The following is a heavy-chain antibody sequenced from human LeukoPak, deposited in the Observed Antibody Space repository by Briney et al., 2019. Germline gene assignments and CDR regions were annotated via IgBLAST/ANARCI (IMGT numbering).Heavy chain of an antibody. CDR2: ISSSGSTI. Sequence: GGSLRLSCAASGFTFSDYYMSWIRQAPGKGLEWVSYISSSGSTIYYADSVKGRFTISRDNATNSLYLQMNSLRAEDTAVYYCARDRGVVGYDFWSGYPAGFDYWGQGTLVTVSS. CDR3: ARDRGVVGYDFWSGYPAGFDY. CDR1: GFTFSDYY. D-gene: IGHD3-3*01. J-gene: IGHJ4*02. V-gene: IGHV3-11*04.